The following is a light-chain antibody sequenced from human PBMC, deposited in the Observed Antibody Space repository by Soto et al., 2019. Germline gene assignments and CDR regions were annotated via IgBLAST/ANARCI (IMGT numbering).Light chain of an antibody. Sequence: EVVMTQSPATLSVSPGERATLSCRASQSVSRNLAWYQQRPGRAPRLLIYDASTGATNIPTRFSGSGSGTEFTLTISSLQSEDFAVYYWQQYNHWPLYTFGQGTKLEIK. CDR1: QSVSRN. V-gene: IGKV3-15*01. CDR2: DAS. CDR3: QQYNHWPLYT. J-gene: IGKJ2*01.